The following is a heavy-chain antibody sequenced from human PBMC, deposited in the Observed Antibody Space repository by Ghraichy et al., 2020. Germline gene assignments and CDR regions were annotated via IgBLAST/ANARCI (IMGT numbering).Heavy chain of an antibody. D-gene: IGHD6-6*01. CDR2: IYTSGST. J-gene: IGHJ6*03. Sequence: SETLSLTCTVSGDSISSGSFYWSWIRQPAGKGLEWIGRIYTSGSTNYNPSLKSRVTISLDTSKNQFSLKLSSVTAEDEAVYYCARRPHYYYYMDVWGKGTTVTVSS. CDR3: ARRPHYYYYMDV. CDR1: GDSISSGSFY. V-gene: IGHV4-61*02.